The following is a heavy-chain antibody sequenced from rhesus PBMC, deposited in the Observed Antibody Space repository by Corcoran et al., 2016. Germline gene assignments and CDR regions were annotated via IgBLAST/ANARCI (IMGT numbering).Heavy chain of an antibody. CDR3: ARRRYPYYFDF. V-gene: IGHV2-1*01. Sequence: QVTLTESGPALVKPTQTLTLTCTFSGFSLSTSGLGVGWIRQPSRKTLEWLAHIYWNDDKYYSTSVKSRLTISKDTSKTQVVLTMTNMDPVDTATYYCARRRYPYYFDFWGLGALVTVSS. CDR2: IYWNDDK. J-gene: IGHJ1*01. CDR1: GFSLSTSGLG. D-gene: IGHD2-2*01.